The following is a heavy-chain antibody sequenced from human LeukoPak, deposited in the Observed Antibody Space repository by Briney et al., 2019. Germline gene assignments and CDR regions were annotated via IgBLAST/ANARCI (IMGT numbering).Heavy chain of an antibody. J-gene: IGHJ4*02. V-gene: IGHV3-23*01. D-gene: IGHD6-6*01. CDR3: AKDRALYSSSSRYFDY. CDR1: GFTFSHYS. CDR2: ISGSGGST. Sequence: GGSLRLSCVASGFTFSHYSMNWVRQAPGKGLEWVSAISGSGGSTYYADSVKGRFTISRDNSKNTLYLQMNSLRAEDTAVYYCAKDRALYSSSSRYFDYWGQGTLVTVSS.